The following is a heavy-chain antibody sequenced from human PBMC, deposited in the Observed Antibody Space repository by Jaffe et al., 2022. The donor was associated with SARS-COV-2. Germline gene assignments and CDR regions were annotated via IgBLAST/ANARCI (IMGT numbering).Heavy chain of an antibody. Sequence: QVQLQESGPGLVKPSQTLSLTCTVSGGSISSGGYYWSWIRQHPGKGLEWIGYIYYSGSTYYNPSLKSRVTISVDTSKNQFSLKLSSVTAADTAVYYCARDGGTNCGGDCYSRAFDYWGQGTLVTVSS. CDR2: IYYSGST. CDR1: GGSISSGGYY. D-gene: IGHD2-21*02. V-gene: IGHV4-31*03. J-gene: IGHJ4*02. CDR3: ARDGGTNCGGDCYSRAFDY.